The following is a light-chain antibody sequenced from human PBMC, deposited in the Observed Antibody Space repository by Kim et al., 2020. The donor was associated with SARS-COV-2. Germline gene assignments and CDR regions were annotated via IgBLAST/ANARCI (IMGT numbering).Light chain of an antibody. CDR1: NRDVGAYNY. CDR3: SSYTSSATWV. CDR2: DVS. Sequence: QSALTQPASVSGSPGQSITISCTGTNRDVGAYNYVSWYQQHPGKAPKLMVYDVSNRPSGVSNRFSGSKSGNTASLTISGLQAEDEADYYCSSYTSSATWVFGGGTKVTVL. J-gene: IGLJ3*02. V-gene: IGLV2-14*03.